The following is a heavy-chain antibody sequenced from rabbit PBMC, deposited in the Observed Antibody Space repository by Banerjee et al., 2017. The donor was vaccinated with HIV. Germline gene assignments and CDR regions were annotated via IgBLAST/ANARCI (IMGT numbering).Heavy chain of an antibody. CDR2: IYTGKGSS. J-gene: IGHJ6*01. CDR3: ARGYYDMDL. Sequence: QLKETGGGLVQPGGSLTLSCKASGFDFSSYYMNWVRQAPGKGLEWIGRIYTGKGSSDYANWVNGRFTISSDSAQNTVDLQMNSLTAADTATYFCARGYYDMDLWGPGTLVTVS. CDR1: GFDFSSYY. V-gene: IGHV1S7*01.